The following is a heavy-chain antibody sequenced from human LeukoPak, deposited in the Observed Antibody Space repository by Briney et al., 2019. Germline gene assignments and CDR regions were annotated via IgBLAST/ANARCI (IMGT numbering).Heavy chain of an antibody. CDR1: GFTFSSYA. CDR3: AKGQYCSSTSCQPDY. J-gene: IGHJ4*02. D-gene: IGHD2-2*01. V-gene: IGHV3-23*01. Sequence: GGSRRLSCAASGFTFSSYAMSWVRQAPGKGLEWVSAISGSGGSTYYADSVKGRFTISRDNSKNTLYLQMNSLRAEDTAVYYCAKGQYCSSTSCQPDYWGQGTLVTVSS. CDR2: ISGSGGST.